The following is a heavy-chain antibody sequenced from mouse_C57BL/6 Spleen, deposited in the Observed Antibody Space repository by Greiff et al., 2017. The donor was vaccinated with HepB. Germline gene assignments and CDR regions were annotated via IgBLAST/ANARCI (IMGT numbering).Heavy chain of an antibody. CDR3: ARLWIDITTVVADAMDY. V-gene: IGHV1-22*01. D-gene: IGHD1-1*01. Sequence: EVKLQESGPELVKPGASVKMSCKASGYTFTDYNMHWVKQSHGKSLEWIGYINPNNGGTSYNQKFKGKATLTVNKSSSTAYMELRSLTSEDSAVYYCARLWIDITTVVADAMDYWGQGTSVTVSS. J-gene: IGHJ4*01. CDR1: GYTFTDYN. CDR2: INPNNGGT.